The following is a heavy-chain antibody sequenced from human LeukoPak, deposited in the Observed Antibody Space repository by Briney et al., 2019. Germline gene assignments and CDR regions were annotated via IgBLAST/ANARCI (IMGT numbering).Heavy chain of an antibody. CDR3: ARAGGRDFHFDS. J-gene: IGHJ4*02. CDR1: GGSISSSNYY. CDR2: IYYSGST. V-gene: IGHV4-39*07. Sequence: SETLSLTCTVSGGSISSSNYYWGWIRQPPGKGLEWIGSIYYSGSTYYNPSLKSRVTMSVDKSKNQFSLKLSSVTAADTAFYFCARAGGRDFHFDSWGQGTLVTVSS. D-gene: IGHD5-12*01.